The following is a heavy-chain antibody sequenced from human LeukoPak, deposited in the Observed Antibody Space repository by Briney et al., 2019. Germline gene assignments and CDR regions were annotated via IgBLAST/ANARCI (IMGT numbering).Heavy chain of an antibody. CDR3: ARDRSWYFDY. J-gene: IGHJ4*02. CDR1: GFTFSSYS. CDR2: ISSSSSTI. Sequence: GGSLRLSCAASGFTFSSYSMNWVRQAPGKGLEWVSCISSSSSTIYYADSVKGRFTISRDNAKNSLYLQMNSLRAEDTAVYYCARDRSWYFDYWGQGTLVTVSS. V-gene: IGHV3-48*01. D-gene: IGHD1-26*01.